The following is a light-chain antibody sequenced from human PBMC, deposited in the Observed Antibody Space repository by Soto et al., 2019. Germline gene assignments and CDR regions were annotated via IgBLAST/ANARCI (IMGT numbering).Light chain of an antibody. J-gene: IGLJ2*01. CDR1: SSSVGTAYD. CDR3: QSYDSSLSGSVV. CDR2: GST. Sequence: QAVVTQPPSVSGAPGQRVTISCTGSSSSVGTAYDVNWYQHLPATAPKLLIYGSTHRPSGVPDRFSGSKSGTSASLAITGLQAEDAADYYCQSYDSSLSGSVVFGGGTKLTVL. V-gene: IGLV1-40*01.